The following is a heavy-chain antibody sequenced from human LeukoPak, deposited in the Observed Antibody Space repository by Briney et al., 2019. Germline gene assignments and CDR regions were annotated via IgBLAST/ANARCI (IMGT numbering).Heavy chain of an antibody. V-gene: IGHV3-30*05. J-gene: IGHJ4*02. CDR2: ISYDGSTK. Sequence: GRSLRLSCAASGFTFSSYGMHWVRQAPGKGLEWVAVISYDGSTKYYADSVKGRFTISRDNSKNTLYLQMNSLRAEDTAVYYCARGDILTGPDYFDYWGQGTLVTVSS. CDR1: GFTFSSYG. D-gene: IGHD3-9*01. CDR3: ARGDILTGPDYFDY.